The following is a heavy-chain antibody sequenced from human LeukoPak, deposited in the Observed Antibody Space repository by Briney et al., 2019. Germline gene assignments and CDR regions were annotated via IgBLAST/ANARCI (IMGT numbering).Heavy chain of an antibody. CDR3: ARSFGFYDSSGYYLFDY. V-gene: IGHV3-11*01. J-gene: IGHJ4*02. Sequence: GGSLRLSCAASGFTFSGYYMSWIRQAPGKGLEWVSYISNSGSPIYYADSVKGRFTISRDHAKSSLYLQMTSLRAEDTAVYYCARSFGFYDSSGYYLFDYWGQGTLVTVSS. D-gene: IGHD3-22*01. CDR2: ISNSGSPI. CDR1: GFTFSGYY.